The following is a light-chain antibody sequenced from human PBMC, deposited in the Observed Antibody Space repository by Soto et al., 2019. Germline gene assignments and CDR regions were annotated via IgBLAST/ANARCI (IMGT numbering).Light chain of an antibody. Sequence: EIVMTQSPATLSVSPGDRATLSCTASHYIYSNVAWFQQRPGQAPRLLIYRASTRTTGTPARFTGSGSGTEFTLTITSLQSEDFALYYCQQYHNLWTFGQGTKVDIK. J-gene: IGKJ1*01. CDR1: HYIYSN. CDR3: QQYHNLWT. V-gene: IGKV3-15*01. CDR2: RAS.